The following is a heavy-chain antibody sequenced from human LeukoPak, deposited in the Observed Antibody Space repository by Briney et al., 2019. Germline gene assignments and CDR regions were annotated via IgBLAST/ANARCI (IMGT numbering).Heavy chain of an antibody. Sequence: SETLSLTCTVSSGSISSYYWSWIRQPPGKELEWIGYIYYSSTTNYNPSLNSRVTISVDTSKNQFSLKLRSVTAADTAVYFCARATMAGTYMDVWGKGTTVTVSS. V-gene: IGHV4-59*01. CDR2: IYYSSTT. J-gene: IGHJ6*03. CDR3: ARATMAGTYMDV. D-gene: IGHD1-1*01. CDR1: SGSISSYY.